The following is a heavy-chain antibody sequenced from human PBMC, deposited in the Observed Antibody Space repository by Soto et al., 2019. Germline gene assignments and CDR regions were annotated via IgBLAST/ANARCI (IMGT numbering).Heavy chain of an antibody. Sequence: QVQLQESGPGLVKPSQTLSLTCTVSGGSISSGGYYWSWIRQLPGKGLEWIGYIYYSGSTYYNPSLRSRITISVDTSKDQFSLKLSSVTAAHTAVYSCARDGITYQSFDYWGHVTLVTVSS. CDR1: GGSISSGGYY. CDR2: IYYSGST. CDR3: ARDGITYQSFDY. J-gene: IGHJ4*01. V-gene: IGHV4-31*03. D-gene: IGHD1-7*01.